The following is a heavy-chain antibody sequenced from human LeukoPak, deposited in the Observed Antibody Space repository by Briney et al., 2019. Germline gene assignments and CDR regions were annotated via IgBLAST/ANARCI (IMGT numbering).Heavy chain of an antibody. V-gene: IGHV4-59*12. CDR2: IYYSGST. CDR1: GGSISSYY. Sequence: PSETLSLTCTVSGGSISSYYWSWIRQPPGKGLEWIGYIYYSGSTKYNPSLKSRVTISVDTSKNQFSLKLSSVTAADTAVYYCARESTGFGEFVWFDPWGQGTLVTVSS. D-gene: IGHD3-10*01. CDR3: ARESTGFGEFVWFDP. J-gene: IGHJ5*02.